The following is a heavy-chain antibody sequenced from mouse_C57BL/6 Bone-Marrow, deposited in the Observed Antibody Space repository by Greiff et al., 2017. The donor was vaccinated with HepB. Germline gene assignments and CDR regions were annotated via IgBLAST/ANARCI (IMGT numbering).Heavy chain of an antibody. CDR2: IYPRSGNT. CDR3: ARGGHDGNAMDY. Sequence: QVQLQQSGAELARPGASVKLSSKASAYTFTSYGISWVKQRTGRGLEWIGEIYPRSGNTYYNEKFKGKATLTADKSSSTAYMELRSLTSEDSAVYFCARGGHDGNAMDYWGQGTSVTVSS. J-gene: IGHJ4*01. D-gene: IGHD2-3*01. CDR1: AYTFTSYG. V-gene: IGHV1-81*01.